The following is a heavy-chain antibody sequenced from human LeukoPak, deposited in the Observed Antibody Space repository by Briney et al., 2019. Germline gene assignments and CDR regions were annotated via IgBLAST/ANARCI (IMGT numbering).Heavy chain of an antibody. CDR2: ISESGSGT. V-gene: IGHV3-23*01. CDR1: GLTFSRYA. J-gene: IGHJ3*02. Sequence: GGSLRLSCAVSGLTFSRYAMSWVRQAPGKGLEWVSAISESGSGTYYADSVKGRFTISRDNSKDTLSLQMNSLRAEDTAVYYCAKDLEYYYDSSGYYYGDDAFDIWGQGTMVTVSS. D-gene: IGHD3-22*01. CDR3: AKDLEYYYDSSGYYYGDDAFDI.